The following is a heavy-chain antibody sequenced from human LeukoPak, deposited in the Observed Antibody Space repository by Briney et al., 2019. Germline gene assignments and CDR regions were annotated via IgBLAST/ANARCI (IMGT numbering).Heavy chain of an antibody. CDR1: GFTFSDYY. CDR3: AGGNTWPGLSY. D-gene: IGHD6-25*01. CDR2: INSGGGPI. V-gene: IGHV3-11*01. J-gene: IGHJ4*02. Sequence: GGSLRLSCATSGFTFSDYYMTWIRQAPGRGLEWVAYINSGGGPIHYAVSVRGRFTISRDKSKNTLYLQMNTLRAEDTAVYFCAGGNTWPGLSYWGQGTLLTVSS.